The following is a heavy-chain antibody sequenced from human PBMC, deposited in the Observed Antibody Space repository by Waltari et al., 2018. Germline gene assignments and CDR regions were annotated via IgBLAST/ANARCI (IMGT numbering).Heavy chain of an antibody. J-gene: IGHJ5*02. V-gene: IGHV3-30*18. D-gene: IGHD1-26*01. Sequence: QVQLVESGGGVVQPGRSLRLSCAASGFTFSSYGMHWVRQAPGKGLEWVAVISYDGSNKYYADSVKGRFTISRDNSKNTLYLQMNSLRAEDTAVYYCANPVIVGAHEPSLGVPWGQGTLVTVSS. CDR1: GFTFSSYG. CDR2: ISYDGSNK. CDR3: ANPVIVGAHEPSLGVP.